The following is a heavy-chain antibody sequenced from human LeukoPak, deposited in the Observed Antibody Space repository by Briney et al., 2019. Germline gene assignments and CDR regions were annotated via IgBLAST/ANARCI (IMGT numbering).Heavy chain of an antibody. CDR2: IIPIFGTA. CDR1: GGTFSSYA. D-gene: IGHD1-26*01. V-gene: IGHV1-69*05. J-gene: IGHJ3*02. CDR3: ARDLVGATGDAFDI. Sequence: ASVKVSCKASGGTFSSYAISGVRQAPGQGLEWMGRIIPIFGTANYAQKCQGRVTITTDESTSTAYMELSSLRSEDTAVYYCARDLVGATGDAFDIWGQGTMVTVSS.